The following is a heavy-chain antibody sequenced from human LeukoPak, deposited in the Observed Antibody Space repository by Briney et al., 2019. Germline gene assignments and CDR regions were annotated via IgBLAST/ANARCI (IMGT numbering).Heavy chain of an antibody. J-gene: IGHJ4*02. CDR3: ARGSPPDY. CDR2: ISSSSRTV. Sequence: GGSLRLSCAASGFTFTSTSMNWVRQAPGKGLEWISYISSSSRTVHYADSVKGRFTISRDNSKNALYLQMNSLRAEDTAVYYCARGSPPDYWGQGTLVTVSS. V-gene: IGHV3-48*01. CDR1: GFTFTSTS.